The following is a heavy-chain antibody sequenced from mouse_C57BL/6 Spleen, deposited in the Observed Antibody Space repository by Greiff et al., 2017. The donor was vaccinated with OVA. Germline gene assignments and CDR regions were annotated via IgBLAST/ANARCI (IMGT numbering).Heavy chain of an antibody. CDR2: IYPGDGDT. CDR3: ARSTTVGYFDV. V-gene: IGHV1-80*01. J-gene: IGHJ1*03. Sequence: QVQLQQSGAELVKPGASVKISCKASGYAFSSYWMNWVKQRPGKGLEWIGQIYPGDGDTNYNGKFKGKATLTADKSSSTAYLQLSSLTSEDSAVYFCARSTTVGYFDVWGTGTTVTVSS. CDR1: GYAFSSYW. D-gene: IGHD1-1*01.